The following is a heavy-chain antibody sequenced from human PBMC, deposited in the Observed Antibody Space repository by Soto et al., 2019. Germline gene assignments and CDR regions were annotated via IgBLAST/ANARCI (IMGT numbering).Heavy chain of an antibody. J-gene: IGHJ3*02. Sequence: VEEGYSIGLYWSRISKQKRKGLEWIGEINHSGSTNYNPSLKSRVTISVDTSKNQFSLKLSSVTAADTAVYYCARGPFSFPPLGYSYGYGSLDIWGQGTMVT. V-gene: IGHV4-34*01. CDR1: EGYSIGLY. CDR2: INHSGST. D-gene: IGHD5-18*01. CDR3: ARGPFSFPPLGYSYGYGSLDI.